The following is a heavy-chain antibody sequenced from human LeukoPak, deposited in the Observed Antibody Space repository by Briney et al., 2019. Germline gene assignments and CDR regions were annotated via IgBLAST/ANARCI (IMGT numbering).Heavy chain of an antibody. J-gene: IGHJ6*02. D-gene: IGHD3-22*01. Sequence: PGGSLRLSCAASGFTFSSYAMSWVRQAPGKGLEWVSYISSSGSTIYYADSVKGRFTISRDNAKNSLYLQMNSLRAEDTAVYYCARGEVVTHSLYYYYGMDVWGQGTTVTVSS. V-gene: IGHV3-48*04. CDR2: ISSSGSTI. CDR1: GFTFSSYA. CDR3: ARGEVVTHSLYYYYGMDV.